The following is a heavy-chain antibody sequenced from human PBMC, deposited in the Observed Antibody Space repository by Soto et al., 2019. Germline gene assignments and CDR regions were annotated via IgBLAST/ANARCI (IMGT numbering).Heavy chain of an antibody. J-gene: IGHJ6*02. CDR2: ISSSSSYI. CDR3: AREPGEERVGATTDYYYYYGMDV. V-gene: IGHV3-21*01. D-gene: IGHD1-26*01. Sequence: PGGSLRLSCAASGFTFSSYSMNWVRQAPGRGLEWVSSISSSSSYIYYADSVKGRFTISRDNAKNSLYLQMNSLRAEDTAVYYCAREPGEERVGATTDYYYYYGMDVWGQGTTVTVSS. CDR1: GFTFSSYS.